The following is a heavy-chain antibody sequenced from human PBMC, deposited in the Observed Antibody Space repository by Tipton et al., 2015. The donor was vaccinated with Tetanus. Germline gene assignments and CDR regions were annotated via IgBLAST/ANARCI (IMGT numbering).Heavy chain of an antibody. V-gene: IGHV4-30-4*01. D-gene: IGHD4-11*01. J-gene: IGHJ3*02. CDR1: GDSVSTGNFY. CDR3: ARNVYTVTNDAFDI. CDR2: IHHSGLA. Sequence: TLSLTCTVSGDSVSTGNFYWSWIRQPPGKGLEWIAFIHHSGLAVSKPSLKSRVSISIDTSQNQFSLRLTSVTAADTAVYFCARNVYTVTNDAFDIWGHGTLVNVSS.